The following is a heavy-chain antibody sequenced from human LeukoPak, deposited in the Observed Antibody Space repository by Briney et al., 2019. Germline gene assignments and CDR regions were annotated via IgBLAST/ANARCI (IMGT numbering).Heavy chain of an antibody. CDR2: ISSSSSYI. Sequence: GGSLRLSCAASGFTFSSYSMNWVRQAPGKGLGWVSSISSSSSYIYYADSVKGRFTISRDNAKNSLYLQMNSLRAEDTAVYYCARDSSSWKFDPWGQGTLVTVSS. J-gene: IGHJ5*02. CDR3: ARDSSSWKFDP. CDR1: GFTFSSYS. D-gene: IGHD6-13*01. V-gene: IGHV3-21*01.